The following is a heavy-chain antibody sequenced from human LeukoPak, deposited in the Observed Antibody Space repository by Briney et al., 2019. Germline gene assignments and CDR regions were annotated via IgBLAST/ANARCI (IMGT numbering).Heavy chain of an antibody. V-gene: IGHV3-20*01. D-gene: IGHD6-13*01. Sequence: GGSLRLSCAASGFTFDDYGMNWVRQAPGRGLEWVSGINWNGGSTGYADSVKGRFTISRDNAKNSLYLQMNSLRAEDTALYHCTREGGAAVMNGDTWGQGTMVTVSS. CDR2: INWNGGST. J-gene: IGHJ3*02. CDR1: GFTFDDYG. CDR3: TREGGAAVMNGDT.